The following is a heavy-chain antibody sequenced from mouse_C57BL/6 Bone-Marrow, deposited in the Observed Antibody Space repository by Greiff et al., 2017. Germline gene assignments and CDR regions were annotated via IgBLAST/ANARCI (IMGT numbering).Heavy chain of an antibody. CDR2: IRLKSDNYAT. CDR3: TDYSNYDWYFDV. Sequence: EVKLMESGGGLVQPGGSMKLSCVASGFTFSNYWMNWVRQSPEKGLEWVAQIRLKSDNYATHYAESVKGRFTISRDDSKSSVYLQMNNLRAEDTGIEYCTDYSNYDWYFDVWGTGTTVTVSS. CDR1: GFTFSNYW. J-gene: IGHJ1*03. D-gene: IGHD2-5*01. V-gene: IGHV6-3*01.